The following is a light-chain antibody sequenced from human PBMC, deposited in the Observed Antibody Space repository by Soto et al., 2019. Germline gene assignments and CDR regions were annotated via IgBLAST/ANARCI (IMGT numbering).Light chain of an antibody. CDR2: DAS. V-gene: IGKV1-5*01. CDR1: RNTKTW. Sequence: GDRVTSSSRASRNTKTWLAWYQQKPGKAPKLLIYDASSLKSGVPSRFSGSGSGTEFTLTISSLQPDDFATYYCQQYNTYPWTFGQGTKVDIK. J-gene: IGKJ1*01. CDR3: QQYNTYPWT.